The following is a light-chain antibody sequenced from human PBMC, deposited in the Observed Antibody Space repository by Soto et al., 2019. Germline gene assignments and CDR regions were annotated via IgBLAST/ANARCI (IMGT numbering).Light chain of an antibody. Sequence: QSALTQPASVSGSPGQSISISCTGTSSDVVTYNLVSWYQQHPGKAPTVLIYEGTKRPSGVSNRFSGSKSGNTASLTISGLQTEDEADYYCDSFAGSTTFSYVFGPGTKV. V-gene: IGLV2-23*03. J-gene: IGLJ1*01. CDR2: EGT. CDR3: DSFAGSTTFSYV. CDR1: SSDVVTYNL.